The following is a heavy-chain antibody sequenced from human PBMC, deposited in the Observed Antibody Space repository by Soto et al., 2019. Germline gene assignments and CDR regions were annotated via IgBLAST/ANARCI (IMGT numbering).Heavy chain of an antibody. D-gene: IGHD6-19*01. CDR1: GGSISSGDYY. CDR2: IYYSGST. CDR3: ARDTSKAVAGTGGVYYYGMDV. J-gene: IGHJ6*02. V-gene: IGHV4-30-4*01. Sequence: SETLSLTCTVSGGSISSGDYYWSWIRHPQGKGLEWIGYIYYSGSTYYNPSLKSRVTISVDTSKNQFSLKLSSVTAADTAVYYCARDTSKAVAGTGGVYYYGMDVCGQGTTVTVSS.